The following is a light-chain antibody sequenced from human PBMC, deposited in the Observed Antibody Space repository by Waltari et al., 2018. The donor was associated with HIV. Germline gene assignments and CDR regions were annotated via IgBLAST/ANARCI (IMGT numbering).Light chain of an antibody. V-gene: IGLV1-44*01. CDR2: SNN. J-gene: IGLJ3*02. Sequence: QSFLTQPPSAPGTPGRRVVISCSGHTSNVGSNPVNWYRQVPGTAPKLLMFSNNQRPSGVTDRFSGSKSGTSASLAIKGLQSEDEADYYCAARDDSLNVWVFGGGTKLTVL. CDR1: TSNVGSNP. CDR3: AARDDSLNVWV.